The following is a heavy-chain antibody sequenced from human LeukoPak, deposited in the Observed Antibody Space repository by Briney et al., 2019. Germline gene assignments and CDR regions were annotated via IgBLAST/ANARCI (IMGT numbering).Heavy chain of an antibody. Sequence: SETLSLTCTVPGGSISSYYWSWIRQPPGKGLEWIGDFYYSGSTNYNPSLKSRVTVSVDTSKNQFSLKLISVTAADTAVYYCARADYGDYASFDYWGQGTLVTVSS. D-gene: IGHD4-17*01. CDR3: ARADYGDYASFDY. CDR1: GGSISSYY. CDR2: FYYSGST. V-gene: IGHV4-59*01. J-gene: IGHJ4*02.